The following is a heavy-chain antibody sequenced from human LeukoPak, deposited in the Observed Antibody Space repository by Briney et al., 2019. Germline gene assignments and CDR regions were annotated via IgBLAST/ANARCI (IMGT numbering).Heavy chain of an antibody. V-gene: IGHV3-23*01. J-gene: IGHJ4*02. CDR2: ISGSGGST. Sequence: GGSLSLSCAASGFTFSSYAMSWVRQAPGKGLEWVSAISGSGGSTYYADSVKGRFTISRDNSKNTLYLQMNSLRAEDTAVYYCAKSSTPSYDSSGYYYGLDYWGQGTLVTVSS. CDR3: AKSSTPSYDSSGYYYGLDY. CDR1: GFTFSSYA. D-gene: IGHD3-22*01.